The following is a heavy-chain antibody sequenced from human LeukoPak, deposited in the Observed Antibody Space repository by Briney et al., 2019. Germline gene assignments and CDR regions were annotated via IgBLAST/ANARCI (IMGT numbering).Heavy chain of an antibody. CDR3: AKATYYYDSSGYYRDY. V-gene: IGHV3-23*01. D-gene: IGHD3-22*01. J-gene: IGHJ4*02. CDR2: ISGSGGST. CDR1: GFTSINYA. Sequence: GGSLRLSCAASGFTSINYALSWVRQAPGKGLEWVSAISGSGGSTYYADSVKGRFTISRDNSKNALYLQMNSLRAEDTAVYYCAKATYYYDSSGYYRDYWGQGTLVTVSS.